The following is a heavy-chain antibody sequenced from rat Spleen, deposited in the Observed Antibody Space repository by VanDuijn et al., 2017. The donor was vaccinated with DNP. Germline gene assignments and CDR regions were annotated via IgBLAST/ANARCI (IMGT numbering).Heavy chain of an antibody. J-gene: IGHJ3*01. CDR1: GFIFRDYN. D-gene: IGHD1-3*01. V-gene: IGHV5-7*01. CDR2: ISYDGSST. Sequence: EVQLVESGGGLVQPGRSLKLSCAASGFIFRDYNMAWVRQAPKKGLEWVATISYDGSSTYYRDSVKGRFTISRDNAKTTLYLQMDSLRSEDTATYYCASLWTLAYWGQGTLVTVSS. CDR3: ASLWTLAY.